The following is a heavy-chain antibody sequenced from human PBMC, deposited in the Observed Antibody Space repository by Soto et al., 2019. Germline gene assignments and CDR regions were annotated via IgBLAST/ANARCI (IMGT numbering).Heavy chain of an antibody. V-gene: IGHV1-69*01. Sequence: SVKVSCKPSAVTLRSRELRWVLQAPGQGLEWMGGIIPIFGTPQYAEKFQDRVTITADESTSTAYMELSSLTSEDTAVYYCATNEGRDGYSFDYWGQGTLVTVSA. CDR2: IIPIFGTP. CDR3: ATNEGRDGYSFDY. CDR1: AVTLRSRE. J-gene: IGHJ4*02. D-gene: IGHD5-12*01.